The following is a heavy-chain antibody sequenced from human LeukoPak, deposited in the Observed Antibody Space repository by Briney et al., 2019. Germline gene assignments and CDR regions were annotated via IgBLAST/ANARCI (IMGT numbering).Heavy chain of an antibody. CDR1: GGTFSSYA. CDR3: ARGAAPAILIDY. J-gene: IGHJ4*02. V-gene: IGHV1-69*13. Sequence: SVKVSCKTSGGTFSSYAISWVRQAPGQGLEWMGGILPMFGTANYAQKFQGRVTVTADESTSTAYMALSSLRSEDTAVYYCARGAAPAILIDYWGQGTLVTVSS. D-gene: IGHD1-26*01. CDR2: ILPMFGTA.